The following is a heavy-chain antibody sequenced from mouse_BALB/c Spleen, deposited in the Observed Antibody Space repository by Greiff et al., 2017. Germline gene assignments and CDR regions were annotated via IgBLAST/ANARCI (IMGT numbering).Heavy chain of an antibody. CDR3: ARGRKNWDWYFDV. CDR2: IDPANGNT. J-gene: IGHJ1*01. V-gene: IGHV14-3*02. D-gene: IGHD4-1*01. Sequence: EVQLQQSGAELVKPGASVKLSCTASGFNIKDTYMHWVKQRPEQGLEWIGRIDPANGNTKYDPKFQGKATITADTSSNTAYLQLSSLTSEDTAVYYCARGRKNWDWYFDVWGAGTTVTVSS. CDR1: GFNIKDTY.